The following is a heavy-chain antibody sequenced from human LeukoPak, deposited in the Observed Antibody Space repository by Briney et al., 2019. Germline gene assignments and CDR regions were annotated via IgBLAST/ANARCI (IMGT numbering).Heavy chain of an antibody. CDR3: ARPLDVLRFLEWLSPNYYYGMDV. J-gene: IGHJ6*02. Sequence: ASVKVSCKASGYTFTSYAMNWVRQAPGQGLEWMGWINTNTGNPTYAQGFTGRFVFSLDTSVSTAYLQISSLKAEDTAVYYCARPLDVLRFLEWLSPNYYYGMDVWGQGTTVTVSS. CDR2: INTNTGNP. D-gene: IGHD3-3*01. CDR1: GYTFTSYA. V-gene: IGHV7-4-1*02.